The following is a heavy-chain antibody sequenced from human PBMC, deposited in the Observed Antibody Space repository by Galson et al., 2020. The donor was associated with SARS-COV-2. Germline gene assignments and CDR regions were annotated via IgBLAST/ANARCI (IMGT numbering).Heavy chain of an antibody. CDR3: AHWGEGLRYFDWFYYYYGMDV. Sequence: SGPTLVKPTQTLTLTCTFSGFSLSTSGVGVGWIRQPPGKALEWLALIYWNDDKRYSPSLKSRLTITKDTSKNQVVLTMTNMDPVDTATYYCAHWGEGLRYFDWFYYYYGMDVWGQGTTVTVSS. CDR1: GFSLSTSGVG. D-gene: IGHD3-9*01. J-gene: IGHJ6*02. V-gene: IGHV2-5*01. CDR2: IYWNDDK.